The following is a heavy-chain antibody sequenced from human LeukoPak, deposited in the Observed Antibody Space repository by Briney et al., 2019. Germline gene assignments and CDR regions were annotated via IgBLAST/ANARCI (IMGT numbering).Heavy chain of an antibody. CDR2: IYTSGST. V-gene: IGHV4-61*02. Sequence: PSETLSLTCTVSGGSISSGSYYWSWIRQPAGKGLEWIGRIYTSGSTNYNPSLKSRVTISVDTSKNQFSLKLSSVTAADTAVYYCATVWFGEPLRAYYYYYMDVWGKGTTVTISS. CDR3: ATVWFGEPLRAYYYYYMDV. CDR1: GGSISSGSYY. J-gene: IGHJ6*03. D-gene: IGHD3-10*01.